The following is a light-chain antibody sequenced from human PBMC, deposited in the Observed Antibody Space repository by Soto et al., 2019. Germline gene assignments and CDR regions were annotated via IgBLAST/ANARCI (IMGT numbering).Light chain of an antibody. Sequence: DIQMTQSPSTLSASVGDRVTITCRASQSISSWLAWYQQKPGKAPKLLIYDASSLESGLPSRLSGSGSGTEFTLTISSLQPDDFATYYCQQYNSPPWTFGQGTKVEIK. CDR1: QSISSW. J-gene: IGKJ1*01. CDR3: QQYNSPPWT. CDR2: DAS. V-gene: IGKV1-5*01.